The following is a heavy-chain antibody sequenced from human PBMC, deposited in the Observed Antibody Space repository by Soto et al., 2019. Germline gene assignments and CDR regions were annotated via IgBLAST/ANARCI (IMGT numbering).Heavy chain of an antibody. CDR2: IYYSGST. J-gene: IGHJ6*02. CDR1: GGSISSYD. D-gene: IGHD2-2*01. V-gene: IGHV4-59*12. Sequence: PSETLFLTCTVSGGSISSYDWSWIRQPPGEGLEWIGYIYYSGSTNYKPPLKSRVTISVDTSKNQCSLKLSSVPPADTAVYYWGRVCSGTSGPTHYYYGMDVGAQGPRV. CDR3: GRVCSGTSGPTHYYYGMDV.